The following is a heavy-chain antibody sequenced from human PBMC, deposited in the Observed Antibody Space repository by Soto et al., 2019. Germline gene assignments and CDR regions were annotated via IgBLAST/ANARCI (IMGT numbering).Heavy chain of an antibody. J-gene: IGHJ4*02. CDR2: ISYDGSNK. CDR3: ARDRMTTVVIGGGYFDY. Sequence: GGSLRLSCAASGFTFSSYAMHWVRQAPGKGLEWVAVISYDGSNKYYADSVKGRFTISRDNSKNTLYLQMSSLRAEDTAVYYCARDRMTTVVIGGGYFDYWGQGTLVTVSS. V-gene: IGHV3-30-3*01. D-gene: IGHD4-17*01. CDR1: GFTFSSYA.